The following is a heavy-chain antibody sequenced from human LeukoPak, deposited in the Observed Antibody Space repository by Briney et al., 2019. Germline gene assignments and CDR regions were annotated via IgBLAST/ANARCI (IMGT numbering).Heavy chain of an antibody. J-gene: IGHJ4*02. CDR3: ARVPAEYPTVVTPNDYFDY. D-gene: IGHD4-23*01. CDR1: GYTFTGYY. Sequence: ASVKVSCKASGYTFTGYYMHWVRQAPGQGLEWMGWINPNSGGTNYAQKFQGRVTMTRDTSISTAYMELSRLRSDDTAVYYCARVPAEYPTVVTPNDYFDYWGQGTLVTVSS. V-gene: IGHV1-2*02. CDR2: INPNSGGT.